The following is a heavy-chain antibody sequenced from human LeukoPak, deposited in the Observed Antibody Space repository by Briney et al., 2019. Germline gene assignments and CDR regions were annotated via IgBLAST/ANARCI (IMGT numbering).Heavy chain of an antibody. CDR3: ARHDGSSFIYYIDH. CDR1: GFSVTSCA. V-gene: IGHV3-23*01. Sequence: GGSLRLSCAASGFSVTSCAMSWVRQAPGKGLEWVSTVSNSGYNTWYADSVKGRFTISRDIPQNTLHLQMSSLRAEDTALYYCARHDGSSFIYYIDHWGQGALVTVSS. D-gene: IGHD1-26*01. CDR2: VSNSGYNT. J-gene: IGHJ4*02.